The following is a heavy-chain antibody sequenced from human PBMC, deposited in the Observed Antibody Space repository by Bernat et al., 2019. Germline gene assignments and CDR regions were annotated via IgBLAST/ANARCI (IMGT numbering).Heavy chain of an antibody. CDR2: INSDGSST. V-gene: IGHV3-74*01. CDR3: ARGGQQLVRDYYYYYMDV. Sequence: EVRLVESGGGLVQPGGSLRLSCAASGFTFSSYWMHWVRQAPGKGLVWVSRINSDGSSTSYADSVKGRFTISRDNAKNTLYLQMNSLRAEDTAVYYCARGGQQLVRDYYYYYMDVWGKGTTVTVSS. CDR1: GFTFSSYW. J-gene: IGHJ6*03. D-gene: IGHD6-13*01.